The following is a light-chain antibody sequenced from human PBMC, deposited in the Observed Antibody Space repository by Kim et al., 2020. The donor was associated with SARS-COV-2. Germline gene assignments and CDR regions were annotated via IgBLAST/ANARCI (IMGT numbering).Light chain of an antibody. CDR3: SAWDSSLSAWV. CDR2: RNN. V-gene: IGLV10-54*01. CDR1: RNNVRNPG. Sequence: PTATLTCTVHRNNVRNPGAAWLQQHQGHPPNLLSYRNNNRPSGISERLSASRSGNTASLTITGLQPEDEADYYCSAWDSSLSAWVFGGGTQVTVL. J-gene: IGLJ3*02.